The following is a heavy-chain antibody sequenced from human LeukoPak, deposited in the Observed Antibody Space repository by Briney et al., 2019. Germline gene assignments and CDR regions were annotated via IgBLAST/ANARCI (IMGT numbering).Heavy chain of an antibody. J-gene: IGHJ4*02. CDR2: IWYDGSKK. CDR3: ARLSGSFLDY. V-gene: IGHV3-33*01. Sequence: PGGSLRLSCAASGFTFSSNGMHWVRQAPGKGLEWVAVIWYDGSKKYYADSVKGRFTISRDNSKNTLYLQMNSLRAEDTAVYYCARLSGSFLDYWGQGTLVTVSS. D-gene: IGHD1-26*01. CDR1: GFTFSSNG.